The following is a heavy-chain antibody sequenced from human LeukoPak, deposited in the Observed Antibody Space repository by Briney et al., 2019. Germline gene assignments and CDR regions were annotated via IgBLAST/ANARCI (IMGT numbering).Heavy chain of an antibody. Sequence: PSETLSLTCAVYGGSFSGYYWSRIRQPPGKGLEWIGEINHSGSTNYNPSLKSRVTISVDTSKNQFSLKLSSVTAADTAVYYCARGRGIFGVVIIKGAYDYWGQGTLVTVSS. D-gene: IGHD3-3*02. CDR1: GGSFSGYY. J-gene: IGHJ4*02. CDR2: INHSGST. V-gene: IGHV4-34*01. CDR3: ARGRGIFGVVIIKGAYDY.